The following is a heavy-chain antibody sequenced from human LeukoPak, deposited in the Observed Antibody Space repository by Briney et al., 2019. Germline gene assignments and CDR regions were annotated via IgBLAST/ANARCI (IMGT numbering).Heavy chain of an antibody. CDR2: IYYSGST. Sequence: PSETLSLTCTVSGGSISSSSYYWGWIRQPPGKGLEWIGSIYYSGSTYYNPSLKSRVTISVDTSKNQFSLKLSSVTAADTAVYYCARRGFLEWLPPFDYWGQGTPVTVSS. J-gene: IGHJ4*02. D-gene: IGHD3-3*01. CDR1: GGSISSSSYY. CDR3: ARRGFLEWLPPFDY. V-gene: IGHV4-39*01.